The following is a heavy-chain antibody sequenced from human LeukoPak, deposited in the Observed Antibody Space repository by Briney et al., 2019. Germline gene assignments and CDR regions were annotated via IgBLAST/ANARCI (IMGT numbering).Heavy chain of an antibody. D-gene: IGHD1-1*01. CDR1: GASISNYY. Sequence: PSETLSLTCTVSGASISNYYWSWIRQPPGKGLECIGYVSYSGRTNHNPSLKSRVTISADTSKNQFSLKLTSVTAADTAVYYCARHERGAENLDCWSQGTLVTVSS. CDR3: ARHERGAENLDC. CDR2: VSYSGRT. V-gene: IGHV4-59*08. J-gene: IGHJ4*02.